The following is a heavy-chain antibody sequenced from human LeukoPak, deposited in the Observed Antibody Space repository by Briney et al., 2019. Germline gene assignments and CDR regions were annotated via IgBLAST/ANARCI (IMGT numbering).Heavy chain of an antibody. J-gene: IGHJ4*02. V-gene: IGHV4-59*01. CDR3: ARVGDGDYGYFFDS. CDR2: VSYSRSS. CDR1: GGSTSGYY. Sequence: SETLSLTCTVSGGSTSGYYWTWIRQPPGKGLEWIGYVSYSRSSNYNPSLKRRVTILLDTSKNQFSLKLSSVTAADAAVYYCARVGDGDYGYFFDSWGQGTLVTVSS. D-gene: IGHD4-17*01.